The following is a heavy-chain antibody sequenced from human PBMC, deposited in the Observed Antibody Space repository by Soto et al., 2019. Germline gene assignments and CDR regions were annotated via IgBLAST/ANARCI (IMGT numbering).Heavy chain of an antibody. Sequence: RASVKVSCKASGYTFTSYDINWVRQATGQGLEWMGWMNPNSGNTGYAQKFQGRVTMTRNTSISTAYMELSSLRSEDTAVYYCARDCSSTSCRGPPDAFDIWGQGTMVTVSS. D-gene: IGHD2-2*01. CDR3: ARDCSSTSCRGPPDAFDI. CDR1: GYTFTSYD. J-gene: IGHJ3*02. V-gene: IGHV1-8*01. CDR2: MNPNSGNT.